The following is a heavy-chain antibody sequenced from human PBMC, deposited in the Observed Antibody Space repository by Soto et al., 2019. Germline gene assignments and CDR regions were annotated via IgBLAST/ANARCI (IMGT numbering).Heavy chain of an antibody. Sequence: QVQLVESGGGVVQPGRSLRLSCAASGFTFSSYGMHWVRQAPGKGLEWVAVISYDGSNKYYADSVKGRFTISRDSSKNTLYLQMNSLRAEDTAVYYCAKVTAWVGGRDESDYWGQGTLVTVSS. CDR2: ISYDGSNK. D-gene: IGHD2-15*01. V-gene: IGHV3-30*18. J-gene: IGHJ4*02. CDR3: AKVTAWVGGRDESDY. CDR1: GFTFSSYG.